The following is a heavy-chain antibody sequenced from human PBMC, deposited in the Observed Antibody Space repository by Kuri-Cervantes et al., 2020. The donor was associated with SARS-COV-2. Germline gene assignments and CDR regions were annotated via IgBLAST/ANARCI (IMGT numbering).Heavy chain of an antibody. CDR3: ARGRVTMVRGQRRVWFDP. CDR1: GSSISSGDYY. J-gene: IGHJ5*02. Sequence: LRLSCTVSGSSISSGDYYWSWIRQPPGKGLEWIGYIYYSGSTYYNPSLKSRVTISVDTSKNQFSLKLSSVTAADTAVYYCARGRVTMVRGQRRVWFDPWGQGTLVTVSS. V-gene: IGHV4-30-4*01. D-gene: IGHD3-10*01. CDR2: IYYSGST.